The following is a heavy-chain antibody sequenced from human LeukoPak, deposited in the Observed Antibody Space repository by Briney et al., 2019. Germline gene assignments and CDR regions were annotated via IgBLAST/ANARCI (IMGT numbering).Heavy chain of an antibody. CDR2: INHSGST. CDR1: GGSISSYY. D-gene: IGHD1-1*01. J-gene: IGHJ6*03. Sequence: PSETLSLTCTVSGGSISSYYWSWIRQPPGKGLEWIGEINHSGSTNYNPSLKSRVTISVDTSKNQFSLKLSSVTAADTAVYYCARGVHWNYYYYYMDVWGKGTTVTVSS. V-gene: IGHV4-34*01. CDR3: ARGVHWNYYYYYMDV.